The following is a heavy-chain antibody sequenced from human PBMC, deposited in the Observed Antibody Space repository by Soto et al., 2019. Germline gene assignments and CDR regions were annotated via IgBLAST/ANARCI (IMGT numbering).Heavy chain of an antibody. Sequence: GGSLRLSCTASGFTFGDYAMSWVRQAPGKGLEWVGFIRSKAYGGTTEYAASVKGRFTISRDDSKSIAYLQMNSLKTEDTAVYYCTRDSGSYLDYWGQGTLVTVS. CDR1: GFTFGDYA. CDR3: TRDSGSYLDY. CDR2: IRSKAYGGTT. D-gene: IGHD1-26*01. V-gene: IGHV3-49*04. J-gene: IGHJ4*02.